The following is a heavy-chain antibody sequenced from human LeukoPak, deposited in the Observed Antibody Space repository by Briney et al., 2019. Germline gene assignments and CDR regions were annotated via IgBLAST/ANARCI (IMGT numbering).Heavy chain of an antibody. CDR1: GYSLTEFS. CDR3: VTDGGLGDYAQGDH. V-gene: IGHV1-24*01. D-gene: IGHD3-16*01. CDR2: FDPEDGET. J-gene: IGHJ4*02. Sequence: ASVKVSCKVSGYSLTEFSMHWVRQAPGKGLEWMGGFDPEDGETIYAQKFQGRVTMTEDTSTDTAYMELSSLRSEDTAVYYCVTDGGLGDYAQGDHWGQGTLVTVSS.